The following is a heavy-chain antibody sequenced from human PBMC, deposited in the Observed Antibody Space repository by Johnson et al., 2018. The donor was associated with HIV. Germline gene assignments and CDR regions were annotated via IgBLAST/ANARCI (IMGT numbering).Heavy chain of an antibody. CDR3: AKARSLLDYGGFDAFDI. J-gene: IGHJ3*02. CDR2: IYSGGST. V-gene: IGHV3-66*01. CDR1: GFTFTSYA. D-gene: IGHD4-23*01. Sequence: VQLVESGGGLVQPGGSLRLSCAASGFTFTSYAMSWVRQPPGKGLEWVSVIYSGGSTYYADSVRGRFTISRDNSKNTLYLQMSSLRVEDTAMYYCAKARSLLDYGGFDAFDIWGQGTLVIVSS.